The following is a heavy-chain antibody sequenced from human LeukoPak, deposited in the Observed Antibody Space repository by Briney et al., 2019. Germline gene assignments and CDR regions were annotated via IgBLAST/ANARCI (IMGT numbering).Heavy chain of an antibody. CDR2: ISNDGSRK. Sequence: GGSLRLSCAPSGFTFSRHGMHWVRQAPGKGLEWVAIISNDGSRKYYAHSVEGRFTISRDNSKNPLYLQMDSLRAEDTAVYYCARDRAWNYFDYWGQGTLVTVSS. V-gene: IGHV3-30*03. CDR1: GFTFSRHG. J-gene: IGHJ4*02. D-gene: IGHD3-3*01. CDR3: ARDRAWNYFDY.